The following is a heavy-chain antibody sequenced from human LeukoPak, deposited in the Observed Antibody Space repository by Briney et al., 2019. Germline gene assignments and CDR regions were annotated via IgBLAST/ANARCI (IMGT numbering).Heavy chain of an antibody. CDR2: INHSGST. CDR1: GGSFSGYY. Sequence: PSETLSLTCAVYGGSFSGYYWSWIRQPPGKGLEWIGEINHSGSTSYNPSLKSRVTISVDTSKNQFSLKLSSVTAADTAVYYCARGGRVWFGELFHRYYFDYWGQGTLVTVSS. V-gene: IGHV4-34*01. D-gene: IGHD3-10*01. CDR3: ARGGRVWFGELFHRYYFDY. J-gene: IGHJ4*02.